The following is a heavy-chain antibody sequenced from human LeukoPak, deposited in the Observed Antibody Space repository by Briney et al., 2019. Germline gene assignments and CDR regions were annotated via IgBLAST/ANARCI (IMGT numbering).Heavy chain of an antibody. CDR3: ARGKGQLWSDL. CDR2: INHSGGT. Sequence: SETLSLTCAVYGGSFTNYYWSWIRQSPGKRLEWIGEINHSGGTSYNPSLKSRVIMSVDTSKSQFSLKMTSVTAADTAVYYCARGKGQLWSDLWGQGTLVTVSS. J-gene: IGHJ5*02. D-gene: IGHD5-18*01. CDR1: GGSFTNYY. V-gene: IGHV4-34*01.